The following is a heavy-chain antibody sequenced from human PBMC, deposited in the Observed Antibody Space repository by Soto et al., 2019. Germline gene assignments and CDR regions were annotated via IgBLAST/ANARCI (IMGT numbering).Heavy chain of an antibody. CDR1: GGTFSSYA. CDR2: IIPIFGTA. V-gene: IGHV1-69*13. J-gene: IGHJ5*02. D-gene: IGHD3-3*01. Sequence: GAPVKVSCKASGGTFSSYAISWVRQEPGQGLEWMGGIIPIFGTANYAQKFQGRVTITADESTSTAYMELSSLRSEDTAVYYCVSQRGFLEWLGWFDPWGQGTLVTVSS. CDR3: VSQRGFLEWLGWFDP.